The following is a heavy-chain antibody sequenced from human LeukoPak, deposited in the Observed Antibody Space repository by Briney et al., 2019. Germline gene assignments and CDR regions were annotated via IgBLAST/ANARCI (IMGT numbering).Heavy chain of an antibody. J-gene: IGHJ6*04. Sequence: SETLSLTCAVYGGSFSGYYWSWIRQPPGKGLEWIGEINHSGSTNYNPSLKSRVTISVDTSKNQFSLKLSSVTAADTAVYYCARVRITMVRGVIRYYYYGMDVWGKGTTVTVSS. CDR2: INHSGST. CDR3: ARVRITMVRGVIRYYYYGMDV. V-gene: IGHV4-34*01. CDR1: GGSFSGYY. D-gene: IGHD3-10*01.